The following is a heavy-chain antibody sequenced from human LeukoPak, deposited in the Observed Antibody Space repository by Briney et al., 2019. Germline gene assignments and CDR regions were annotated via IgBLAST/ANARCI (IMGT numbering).Heavy chain of an antibody. CDR2: INHSGST. CDR1: GGSFSGYY. D-gene: IGHD4-17*01. V-gene: IGHV4-34*01. CDR3: ARHVSGDYAWLDV. Sequence: SSETLSLTCAVYGGSFSGYYWSWIRQPPGKGLEWIGEINHSGSTNYNPSLKSRVTISVDTSKNQFSLKLSSVTAADTAVYYCARHVSGDYAWLDVWGQGTTVTVSS. J-gene: IGHJ6*02.